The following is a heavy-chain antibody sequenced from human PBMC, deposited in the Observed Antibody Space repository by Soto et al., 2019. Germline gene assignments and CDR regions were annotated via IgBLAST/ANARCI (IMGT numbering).Heavy chain of an antibody. CDR1: Y. CDR2: IYYSGST. J-gene: IGHJ4*02. Sequence: YWGWIRQPPGKGLEWIGSIYYSGSTYYNPSLKSRVTISVDTSKNQFSLKLSSVTAADTAVYYCTRRGSGSYSDYWGQGTLVTVS. D-gene: IGHD3-10*01. CDR3: TRRGSGSYSDY. V-gene: IGHV4-39*01.